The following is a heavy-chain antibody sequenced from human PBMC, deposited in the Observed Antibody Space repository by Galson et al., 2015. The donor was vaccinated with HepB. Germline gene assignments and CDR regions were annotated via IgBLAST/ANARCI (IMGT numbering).Heavy chain of an antibody. CDR3: ARVSATPLDDY. V-gene: IGHV1-69*13. Sequence: SVKVSCKASGGTFSSYAFTWVRQAPGQGLEWMGGILRIFGTVNYAQKFRGRVTITADESTSTAYMELSSLRSEDTAVYYCARVSATPLDDYWGQGTLVTVSS. CDR1: GGTFSSYA. D-gene: IGHD6-13*01. CDR2: ILRIFGTV. J-gene: IGHJ4*02.